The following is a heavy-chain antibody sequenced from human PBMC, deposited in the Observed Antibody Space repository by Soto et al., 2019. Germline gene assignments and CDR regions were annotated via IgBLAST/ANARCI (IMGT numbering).Heavy chain of an antibody. J-gene: IGHJ3*01. CDR3: ARADRSAFEV. V-gene: IGHV3-66*01. CDR1: GFSVSEKH. CDR2: IYSIYGRSRT. Sequence: EEQLVESGGGLVQLGGSLRLSCAASGFSVSEKHMSWVRQAPGKGLEWVSTIYSIYGRSRTCYADSVEGRFTISIVNSKNTLLLQMNTLRAEDTAVYYCARADRSAFEVWGQGAMVTVSS.